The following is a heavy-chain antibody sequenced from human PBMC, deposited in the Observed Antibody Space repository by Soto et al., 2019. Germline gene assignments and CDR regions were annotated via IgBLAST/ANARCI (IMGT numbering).Heavy chain of an antibody. Sequence: QVQLQESGPGLVKPSETLSLTCTVSGVSISSYYWSWIRQPPGKGLEWIGYIYYSGSTNYNPSLKRRVTQQVNPPNSRFSLKLSPVTAADTAVYYCARGDTYYYDSSGYSFHHWGQGTLGPVSS. J-gene: IGHJ1*01. CDR3: ARGDTYYYDSSGYSFHH. V-gene: IGHV4-59*01. D-gene: IGHD3-22*01. CDR1: GVSISSYY. CDR2: IYYSGST.